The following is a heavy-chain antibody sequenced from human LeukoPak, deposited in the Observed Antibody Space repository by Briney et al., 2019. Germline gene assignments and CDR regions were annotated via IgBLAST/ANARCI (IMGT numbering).Heavy chain of an antibody. Sequence: ASVKVSCKASGYTFTGYYIHWVRQAPGQGVEWMGWINPNSGDTNYAQKFQGRVTMTRDTSISTAYMELSRLTSDDTAVYYCARSRDSSGYYCTFWGQGTLVTVSS. V-gene: IGHV1-2*02. D-gene: IGHD3-22*01. CDR2: INPNSGDT. CDR3: ARSRDSSGYYCTF. CDR1: GYTFTGYY. J-gene: IGHJ4*03.